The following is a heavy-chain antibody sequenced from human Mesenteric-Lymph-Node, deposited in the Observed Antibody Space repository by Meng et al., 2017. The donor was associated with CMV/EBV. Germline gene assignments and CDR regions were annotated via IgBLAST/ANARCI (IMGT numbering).Heavy chain of an antibody. V-gene: IGHV4-59*08. J-gene: IGHJ4*02. CDR2: IYYSGGT. CDR3: ARHWYNSDQTFDY. Sequence: WTCSGGSVSGYYWSWIRQPPGKGLEWSGYIYYSGGTKYNPYLKSRVTISVDTSKNQFSLKLSSVTAADTAVYYCARHWYNSDQTFDYWGQGTLVAVSS. D-gene: IGHD6-25*01. CDR1: GGSVSGYY.